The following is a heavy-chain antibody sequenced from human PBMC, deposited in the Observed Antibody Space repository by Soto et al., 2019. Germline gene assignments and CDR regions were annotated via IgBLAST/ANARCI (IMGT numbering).Heavy chain of an antibody. CDR2: IYYSGST. Sequence: ETLSLTCTVSGGSISSYYWSWIRQPPGKGLEWIGYIYYSGSTNYNPSLKSRVTISVDTSKNQFSLKLSSVTAADTAVYYCARARSDGDYTHAYWGQGTLVPVSS. V-gene: IGHV4-59*01. D-gene: IGHD4-17*01. J-gene: IGHJ1*01. CDR3: ARARSDGDYTHAY. CDR1: GGSISSYY.